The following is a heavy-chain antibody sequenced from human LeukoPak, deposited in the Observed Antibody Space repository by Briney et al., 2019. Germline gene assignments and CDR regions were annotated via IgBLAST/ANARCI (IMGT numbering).Heavy chain of an antibody. Sequence: GRSLRLSCAASGFVFSHYAIYLVRQAPGKGLEWVALISYDGSNQFYADSVKGRFTISRDNSKNTLYLQMNSLRTEDTAVYYCARAKTTVTTFDAFDIWGQGTMVTVSS. J-gene: IGHJ3*02. CDR3: ARAKTTVTTFDAFDI. D-gene: IGHD4-17*01. CDR2: ISYDGSNQ. CDR1: GFVFSHYA. V-gene: IGHV3-30-3*01.